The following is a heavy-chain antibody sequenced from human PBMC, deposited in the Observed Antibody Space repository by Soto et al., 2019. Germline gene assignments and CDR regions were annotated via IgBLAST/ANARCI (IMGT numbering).Heavy chain of an antibody. Sequence: SETLSLTCTVSGGSISSSSYYWGWIRQPPGKGLEWIGSIYYSGSTYYNPSLKSRVTISVDTSKNQFSLKLSSVTAADTAVYYCARHPLAARDGIQQNYYFDYWGQGTLVTVSS. CDR3: ARHPLAARDGIQQNYYFDY. D-gene: IGHD6-6*01. V-gene: IGHV4-39*01. J-gene: IGHJ4*02. CDR2: IYYSGST. CDR1: GGSISSSSYY.